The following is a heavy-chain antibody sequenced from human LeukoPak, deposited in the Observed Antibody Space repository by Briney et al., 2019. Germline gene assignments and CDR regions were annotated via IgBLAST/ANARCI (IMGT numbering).Heavy chain of an antibody. CDR1: GGSISSYS. CDR3: ARGYDYIWGTFRSPPFFDY. CDR2: IYYSGRT. V-gene: IGHV4-59*12. D-gene: IGHD3-16*02. Sequence: PSETLSLTCTVSGGSISSYSWSWIRQPPGKGLEWIGYIYYSGRTYYNPSLNSRVTISRDTSKNQFSLKLTSMTAADTAVYFCARGYDYIWGTFRSPPFFDYWGQGTLVTVSS. J-gene: IGHJ4*02.